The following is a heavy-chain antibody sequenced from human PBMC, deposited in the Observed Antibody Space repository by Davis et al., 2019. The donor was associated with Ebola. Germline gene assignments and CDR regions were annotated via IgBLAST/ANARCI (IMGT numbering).Heavy chain of an antibody. Sequence: GESLKISCAASGFTFSNAWMTWVRQAPGKGLEWVGRIKSKTEGGTTDYAAPVKGRFTISRDDSKNTLYLQMNRLKTEDTAVYYCTTEPHDYDSSGRSWGQGTLVTVSS. CDR3: TTEPHDYDSSGRS. CDR1: GFTFSNAW. D-gene: IGHD3-22*01. J-gene: IGHJ4*02. CDR2: IKSKTEGGTT. V-gene: IGHV3-15*01.